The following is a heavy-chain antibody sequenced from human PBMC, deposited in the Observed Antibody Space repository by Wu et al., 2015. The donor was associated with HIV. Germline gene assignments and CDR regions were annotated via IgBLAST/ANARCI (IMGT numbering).Heavy chain of an antibody. CDR2: IIPIFGTA. Sequence: QVQLVQSGAEVKKPGSSVKVSCKASGGTFSSYAISWVRQAPGQGLEWMGRIIPIFGTANYTQKFQGRVTITADESTSTAYMELSSLRSEDTAVYYCARAGGYSSSWYADPNNWFDPVGPREPWSPSPQ. CDR1: GGTFSSYA. CDR3: ARAGGYSSSWYADPNNWFDP. D-gene: IGHD6-13*01. V-gene: IGHV1-69*13. J-gene: IGHJ5*02.